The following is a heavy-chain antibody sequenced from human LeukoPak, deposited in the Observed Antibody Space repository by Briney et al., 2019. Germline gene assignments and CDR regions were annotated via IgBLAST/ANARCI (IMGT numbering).Heavy chain of an antibody. Sequence: PGGSLRLSCTASGFTISSYGMSWVRQTPGKGLEWVSAISGGAGSTYYADSVKGRFTISRDTSKNTLYLQMDSLKAEDTAIYYCAKDSPVCTYWGQGTLVTVSS. V-gene: IGHV3-23*01. CDR1: GFTISSYG. J-gene: IGHJ4*02. CDR3: AKDSPVCTY. CDR2: ISGGAGST. D-gene: IGHD2-8*01.